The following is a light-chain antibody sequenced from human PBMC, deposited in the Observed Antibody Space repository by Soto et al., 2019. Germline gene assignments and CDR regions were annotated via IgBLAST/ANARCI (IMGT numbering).Light chain of an antibody. Sequence: QTVVTQEPSLTVSPGGTVTLTCASSTGAVTSGYYPNWFQQKPGQAPRALIYSTSNTHSWTPARFSGFLLGGKAALTVSGVQPEDEAEYYCLVYYDAAWVFGGGTKLTV. CDR2: STS. CDR3: LVYYDAAWV. CDR1: TGAVTSGYY. V-gene: IGLV7-43*01. J-gene: IGLJ3*02.